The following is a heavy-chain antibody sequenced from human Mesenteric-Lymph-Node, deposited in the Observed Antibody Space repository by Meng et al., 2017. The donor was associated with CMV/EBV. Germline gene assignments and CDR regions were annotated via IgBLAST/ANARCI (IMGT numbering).Heavy chain of an antibody. CDR3: ASRYYDFWSGHPEIDY. CDR1: GTFSRYT. Sequence: GTFSRYTISWVRQAPGQGLEWMGRVVPILDVANYAQRFQGRATLTADTSTNTAYMELNSLTSEDTAVYYCASRYYDFWSGHPEIDYWGQGTLVTVSS. J-gene: IGHJ4*02. D-gene: IGHD3-3*01. CDR2: VVPILDVA. V-gene: IGHV1-69*02.